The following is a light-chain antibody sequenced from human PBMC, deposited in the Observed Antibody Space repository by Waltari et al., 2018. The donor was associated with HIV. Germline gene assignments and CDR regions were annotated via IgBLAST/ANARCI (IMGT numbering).Light chain of an antibody. CDR2: DNN. CDR3: GTWDTSLSAWV. V-gene: IGLV1-51*01. Sequence: QSVLTQPPSVSAAPGQKVTISCSGSSSNIGNNYVSWYQQLPGTAPKLPIDDNNKRPSGIPDRFSGSKSGTSATLGITGLQTGDEADYYCGTWDTSLSAWVFGGGTRLTVL. J-gene: IGLJ3*02. CDR1: SSNIGNNY.